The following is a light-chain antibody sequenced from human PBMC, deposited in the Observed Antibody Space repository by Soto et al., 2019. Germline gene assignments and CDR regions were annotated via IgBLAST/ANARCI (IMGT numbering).Light chain of an antibody. CDR3: SSYTSSRAYV. J-gene: IGLJ1*01. CDR2: GVS. CDR1: ISDFVIYNY. V-gene: IGLV2-14*01. Sequence: QSVLTQPASVSGSPGQSITISCTGTISDFVIYNYVSWYQQHPGKAPKLMLYGVSNRPSGVSNRFSGSKSGNTASLTISGLQAEDEADYYCSSYTSSRAYVFVIGTKVTVL.